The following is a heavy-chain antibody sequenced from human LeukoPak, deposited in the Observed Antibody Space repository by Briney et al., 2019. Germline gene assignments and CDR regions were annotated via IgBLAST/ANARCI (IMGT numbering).Heavy chain of an antibody. D-gene: IGHD5-18*01. V-gene: IGHV4-31*03. CDR2: IYYSGST. CDR3: ARADTAMVHDY. CDR1: GGSISSGGYY. J-gene: IGHJ4*02. Sequence: SETLSLTCTVSGGSISSGGYYWSWIRQHPGKGLEWIGYIYYSGSTHYNPSLKSRVTISVDTSKNQFSLKLSSVTAADTAVYYCARADTAMVHDYWGQGTLVTVSS.